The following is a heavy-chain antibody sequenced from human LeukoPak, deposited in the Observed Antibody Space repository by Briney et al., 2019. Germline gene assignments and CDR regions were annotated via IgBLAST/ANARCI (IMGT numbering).Heavy chain of an antibody. CDR2: ITPIFGTA. D-gene: IGHD3-22*01. V-gene: IGHV1-69*01. CDR1: GGTFISYA. CDR3: ASGGYYYYFDY. J-gene: IGHJ4*02. Sequence: SVKVSCKASGGTFISYAISWVRQAPGQGLEWMGGITPIFGTANYAQKFQGRVTITADESTSTAYMELSSLRSEDTAVYYCASGGYYYYFDYWGQGTLVTVSS.